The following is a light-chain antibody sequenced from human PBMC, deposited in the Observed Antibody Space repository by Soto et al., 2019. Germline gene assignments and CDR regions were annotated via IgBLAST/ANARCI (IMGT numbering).Light chain of an antibody. V-gene: IGLV1-40*01. CDR3: QSYESSLAL. CDR1: SSNIGAGYD. Sequence: QSVLTQPPSGSGAPGQRVTISCTGSSSNIGAGYDVHWYQQLPGTAPKLLIYGNSNRPSGVPDRFSGSKSGTSASLAITGLQAEDEADYYCQSYESSLALFGGGTKLTVL. J-gene: IGLJ2*01. CDR2: GNS.